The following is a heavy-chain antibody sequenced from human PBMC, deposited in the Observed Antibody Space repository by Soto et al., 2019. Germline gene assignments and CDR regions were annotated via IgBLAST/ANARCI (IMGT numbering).Heavy chain of an antibody. D-gene: IGHD1-1*01. V-gene: IGHV1-18*01. CDR2: ISAHNGNT. CDR1: GYDFTTYG. Sequence: QVHLVQSGAEMKKPGASVKVSCKGSGYDFTTYGITWVRQAPGQGLEWMAWISAHNGNTDYAQKLQGRVTVTRDTSTSTAYMGLRSLRSDDTAVYYCARGRYGDYWGQGALVTVSS. CDR3: ARGRYGDY. J-gene: IGHJ4*02.